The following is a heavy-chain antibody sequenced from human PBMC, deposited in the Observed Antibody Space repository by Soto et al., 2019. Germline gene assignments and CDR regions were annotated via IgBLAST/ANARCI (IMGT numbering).Heavy chain of an antibody. CDR2: IWYDGSNK. CDR1: GFTFSSYG. D-gene: IGHD3-22*01. CDR3: ERGLQYKDYYESSGYHDLDY. Sequence: GGSLRLSCAASGFTFSSYGMHWVRQAPGKGLEWVAVIWYDGSNKYYADSVKGRFTIYRDNSKNTLYLQMNSLRAEDTAVYYCERGLQYKDYYESSGYHDLDYWGQGTLVPVS. J-gene: IGHJ4*02. V-gene: IGHV3-33*01.